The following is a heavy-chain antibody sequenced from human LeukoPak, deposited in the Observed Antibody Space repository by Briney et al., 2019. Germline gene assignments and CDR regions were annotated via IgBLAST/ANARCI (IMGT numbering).Heavy chain of an antibody. CDR2: IYYSGST. CDR1: GGSISSGDYY. CDR3: ARDRSLFCSGGSCYSDRANWFDP. J-gene: IGHJ5*02. V-gene: IGHV4-30-4*01. Sequence: PSETLSLTCTVSGGSISSGDYYWSWIRQPPGKGLEWIGYIYYSGSTYYNPSLKSRVTISVDTSTNQFSLKLSSVTAADTAVYYCARDRSLFCSGGSCYSDRANWFDPWGQGTLVTVSS. D-gene: IGHD2-15*01.